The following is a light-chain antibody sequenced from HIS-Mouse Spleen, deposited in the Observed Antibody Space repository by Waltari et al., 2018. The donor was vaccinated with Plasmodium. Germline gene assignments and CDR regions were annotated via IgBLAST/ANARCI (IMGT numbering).Light chain of an antibody. Sequence: EIVMTQSPATLSVSQGERATLSCRASQSVRSNLAWYQHKPCQAPSLLIYGASTRATGIPARFSGSGSGTEFTLTISSLQSEDFAVYYCQQYNNWSFTFGPGTKVDIK. J-gene: IGKJ3*01. V-gene: IGKV3-15*01. CDR1: QSVRSN. CDR3: QQYNNWSFT. CDR2: GAS.